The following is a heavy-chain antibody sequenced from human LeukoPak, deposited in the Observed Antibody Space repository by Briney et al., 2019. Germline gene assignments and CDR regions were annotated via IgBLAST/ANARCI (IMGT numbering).Heavy chain of an antibody. V-gene: IGHV3-7*01. J-gene: IGHJ4*02. CDR2: IKQDGSEK. CDR3: AREVGNYDYVWGSYRSNYFDY. Sequence: GGSLSLSCAASGFTFSSYWMSWLRQAPGKGLEWVANIKQDGSEKYYVDSVKGRFTISRDNAKNSLYLQMNRLRAEDTAVYYCAREVGNYDYVWGSYRSNYFDYWGQGTLVTVSS. CDR1: GFTFSSYW. D-gene: IGHD3-16*02.